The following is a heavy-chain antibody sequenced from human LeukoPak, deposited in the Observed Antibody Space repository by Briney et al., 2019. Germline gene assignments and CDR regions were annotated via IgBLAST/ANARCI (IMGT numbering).Heavy chain of an antibody. J-gene: IGHJ4*02. CDR3: ARVAAGYSVNYFDY. CDR2: ISGDSSSI. CDR1: GFTFNNHY. D-gene: IGHD4-23*01. V-gene: IGHV3-21*01. Sequence: GGSLRLSCTASGFTFNNHYMNWVRQAPGKGLEWVSSISGDSSSIYYADSVKGRFTISRDNVENSLYLQMNSLRDEDTAVYYCARVAAGYSVNYFDYWGQGTLVTVSS.